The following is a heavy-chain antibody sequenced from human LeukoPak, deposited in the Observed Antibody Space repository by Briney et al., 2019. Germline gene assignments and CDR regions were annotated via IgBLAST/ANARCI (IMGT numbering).Heavy chain of an antibody. CDR3: ARDRDYYDSSGYYSSYFDY. V-gene: IGHV3-7*01. J-gene: IGHJ4*02. CDR2: IKQDGSEK. CDR1: GFTFSSYW. D-gene: IGHD3-22*01. Sequence: GGSLRLSCAASGFTFSSYWMSWVRQAPGKGLEWVANIKQDGSEKYYVDSVKGRFTISRDNSKNTLYLQMNSLRAEDTAVYYCARDRDYYDSSGYYSSYFDYWGQGTLVTVSS.